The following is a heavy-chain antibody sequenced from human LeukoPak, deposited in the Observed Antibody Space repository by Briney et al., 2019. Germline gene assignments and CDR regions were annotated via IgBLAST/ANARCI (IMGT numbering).Heavy chain of an antibody. CDR2: IIPIFGTA. J-gene: IGHJ6*03. CDR1: GGTFSSYA. V-gene: IGHV1-69*05. D-gene: IGHD2-2*01. Sequence: SVKVSCKASGGTFSSYAISWVRQAPGQGLEWMGRIIPIFGTANYAQKFQGRVTITTAESTSTAYMELSSLRSEDTDVYYCAREVVVPAATYYYYYYMDVWGKGTTVTVSS. CDR3: AREVVVPAATYYYYYYMDV.